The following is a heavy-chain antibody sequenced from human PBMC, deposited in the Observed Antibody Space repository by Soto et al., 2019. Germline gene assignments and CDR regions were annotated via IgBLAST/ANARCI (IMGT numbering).Heavy chain of an antibody. CDR2: IIPILGIA. V-gene: IGHV1-69*02. CDR1: GGTFSSYT. CDR3: ARPIAAATVVYYYYGMDV. D-gene: IGHD6-13*01. Sequence: SVKVSCKASGGTFSSYTISWVRQAPGQGLEWMGRIIPILGIANYAQKFQGRVTITADKSTSTAYMELSSLRSEDTAVYYCARPIAAATVVYYYYGMDVCGQRTTVTVSS. J-gene: IGHJ6*02.